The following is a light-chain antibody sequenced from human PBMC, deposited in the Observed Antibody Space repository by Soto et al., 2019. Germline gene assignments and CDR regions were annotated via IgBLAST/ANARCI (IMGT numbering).Light chain of an antibody. CDR1: RSDVGGYNY. CDR3: TSYTSSSTLNWV. Sequence: QSVLTQPASVSGSPGQSITISCTGTRSDVGGYNYVSWYQHHPGKAPKLMISEVSNRPSGVSNRFSGSKSGNTASLTISGLQAEDEADYYCTSYTSSSTLNWVFGGGTKVTVL. J-gene: IGLJ3*02. CDR2: EVS. V-gene: IGLV2-14*01.